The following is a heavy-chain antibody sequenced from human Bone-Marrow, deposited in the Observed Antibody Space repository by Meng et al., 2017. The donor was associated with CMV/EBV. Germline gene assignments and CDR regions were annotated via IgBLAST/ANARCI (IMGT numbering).Heavy chain of an antibody. D-gene: IGHD5-24*01. V-gene: IGHV1-69*05. J-gene: IGHJ4*02. CDR3: ARDVVEMATCDY. CDR2: IIPIFGTA. CDR1: GYTFTSYG. Sequence: SVKVSCKASGYTFTSYGISWVRQAPGQGLEWMGGIIPIFGTANYAQKFQGRVTITTDESTSTAYMELRSLRSDDTAVYYCARDVVEMATCDYWGQGTLVTVSS.